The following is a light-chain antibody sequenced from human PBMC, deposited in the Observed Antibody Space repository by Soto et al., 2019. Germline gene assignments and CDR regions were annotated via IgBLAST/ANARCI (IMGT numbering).Light chain of an antibody. V-gene: IGKV1-5*03. CDR2: KAS. CDR3: QQYHSSLWT. Sequence: DIQMTQSPSTLSASVGDRVTITCRASQSIGIWLAWYQQKPGKAPNLLIYKASSLQSGIPSRFSGSGSGTDFTLTISRLQPDDFATYHCQQYHSSLWTFGQGTRVDIK. CDR1: QSIGIW. J-gene: IGKJ1*01.